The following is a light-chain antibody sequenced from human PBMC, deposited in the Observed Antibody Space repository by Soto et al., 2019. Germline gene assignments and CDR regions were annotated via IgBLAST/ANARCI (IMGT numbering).Light chain of an antibody. J-gene: IGLJ1*01. Sequence: QSVLTQPASVSGSPGQSITISCTGTSSDVENYNLVSWYQHHPGKATKLMIYEVSKRPSGVSNRFSGSKSGDTASLTISGLQAEDEADYYCCSYAGSNYVFGTGTKVTVL. CDR3: CSYAGSNYV. V-gene: IGLV2-23*02. CDR2: EVS. CDR1: SSDVENYNL.